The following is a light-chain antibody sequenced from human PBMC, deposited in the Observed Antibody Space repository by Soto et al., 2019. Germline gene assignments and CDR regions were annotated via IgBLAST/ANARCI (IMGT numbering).Light chain of an antibody. CDR1: QRVLYSSNNKNY. Sequence: DIVMTQSPDSLAVSLGERATINCKSSQRVLYSSNNKNYLAWYQQKPGQPPKLLIYWASTRESGVPDRFSGSGSGTDFTLTISSLQAEDVAVYYCKQYYSTPWTFGQGTKVDIK. CDR2: WAS. V-gene: IGKV4-1*01. CDR3: KQYYSTPWT. J-gene: IGKJ1*01.